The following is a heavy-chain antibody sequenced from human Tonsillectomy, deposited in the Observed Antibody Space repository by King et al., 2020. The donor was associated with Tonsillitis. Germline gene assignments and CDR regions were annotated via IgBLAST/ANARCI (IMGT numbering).Heavy chain of an antibody. CDR2: IIPMFGPI. D-gene: IGHD2-2*01. CDR3: ARDRLPAAVNPPDV. V-gene: IGHV1-69*01. Sequence: VQLVQSGAEVKKPGSSVKVSCKASGGTFSTYAISWVRQAPGQGLEWMGGIIPMFGPINYAQNFQGRVTITADESTSTAYMELISLRSEDTAVYYCARDRLPAAVNPPDVWGQGTTVTVSS. CDR1: GGTFSTYA. J-gene: IGHJ6*02.